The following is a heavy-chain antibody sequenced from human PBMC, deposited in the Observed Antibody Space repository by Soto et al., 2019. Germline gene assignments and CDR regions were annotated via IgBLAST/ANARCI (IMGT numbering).Heavy chain of an antibody. V-gene: IGHV1-8*01. CDR1: GYTFTSYD. CDR3: ARGRYETSGNPQRHYYYYMDV. J-gene: IGHJ6*03. CDR2: MNPNSGNT. Sequence: ASVKVSCKASGYTFTSYDINWVRQATGQGLEWMGWMNPNSGNTGYAQKFQGRVTMTRNTSISTAYMELSSLRSEDTAVYYCARGRYETSGNPQRHYYYYMDVWGKGTTVTVSS. D-gene: IGHD3-10*01.